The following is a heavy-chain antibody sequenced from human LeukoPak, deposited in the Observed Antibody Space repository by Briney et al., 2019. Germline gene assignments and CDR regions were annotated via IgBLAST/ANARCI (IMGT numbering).Heavy chain of an antibody. J-gene: IGHJ4*02. CDR2: IYSGGTT. Sequence: GGSLRLSCVVSGFTVTMSWVRQAPGTGLEWVSVIYSGGTTNYADSVKGRFTVYRDNSKNTLYLQMNSLRAEDTAVYYCASKLTSGYWGQGTLVTVSS. CDR1: GFTVT. V-gene: IGHV3-66*01. CDR3: ASKLTSGY. D-gene: IGHD4-17*01.